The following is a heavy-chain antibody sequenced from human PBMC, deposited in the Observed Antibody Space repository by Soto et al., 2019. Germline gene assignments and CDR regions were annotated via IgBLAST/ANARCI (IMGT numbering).Heavy chain of an antibody. Sequence: VGSLRLSCAASGFTFSSYAMSRVRQAPGKGLEWVSAISGSGGSTYYADSVKGRFTISRDNSKNTLYLQMNSLRAEDTAVYYCAKDPSLTGALDYWGQGTLVTVSS. J-gene: IGHJ4*02. D-gene: IGHD1-26*01. CDR1: GFTFSSYA. CDR3: AKDPSLTGALDY. V-gene: IGHV3-23*01. CDR2: ISGSGGST.